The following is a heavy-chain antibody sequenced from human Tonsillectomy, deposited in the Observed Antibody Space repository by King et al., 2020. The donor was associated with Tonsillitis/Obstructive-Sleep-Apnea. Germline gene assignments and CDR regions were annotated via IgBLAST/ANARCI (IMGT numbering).Heavy chain of an antibody. Sequence: VQLVESGAEVKKPGASVKVSCKASGYTFTNYGISWVRQAPGQGLEWMAWISAHNGHTNYAQKLQGRVTMTTDTSTSTAYMELRSLRSDDTAVYYCARDSISHYYDSSGYYTFNYWGQGTLVTVSA. CDR1: GYTFTNYG. D-gene: IGHD3-22*01. CDR2: ISAHNGHT. CDR3: ARDSISHYYDSSGYYTFNY. V-gene: IGHV1-18*01. J-gene: IGHJ4*02.